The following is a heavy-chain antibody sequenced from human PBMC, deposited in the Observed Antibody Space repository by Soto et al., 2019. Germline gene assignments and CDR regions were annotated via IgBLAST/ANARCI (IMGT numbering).Heavy chain of an antibody. Sequence: VQLWQFGVGVRKPGSSLKVSGKSSGGTFGSYTFSWGRQAPGQGLGGMGRIIPTLGIANYAQKFQGRVTITADKSTSTAYMELSSLRSEDTAVYYCARDGGGSSGMDVWGQGTTVTVSS. CDR3: ARDGGGSSGMDV. J-gene: IGHJ6*02. CDR1: GGTFGSYT. V-gene: IGHV1-69*08. CDR2: IIPTLGIA. D-gene: IGHD1-26*01.